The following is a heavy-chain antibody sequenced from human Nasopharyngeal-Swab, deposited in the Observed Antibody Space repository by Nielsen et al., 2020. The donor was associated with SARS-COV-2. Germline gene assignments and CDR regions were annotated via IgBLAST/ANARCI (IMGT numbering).Heavy chain of an antibody. J-gene: IGHJ2*01. D-gene: IGHD6-19*01. CDR3: ARRETKQWLVPVGYFDL. V-gene: IGHV4-39*01. CDR2: IYYSGST. Sequence: WIRQPPGKGLEWIGSIYYSGSTYYNPSLKSRVTISVDTSKNQFSLKLSSVTAADTAVYYCARRETKQWLVPVGYFDLWGRGTLVTVS.